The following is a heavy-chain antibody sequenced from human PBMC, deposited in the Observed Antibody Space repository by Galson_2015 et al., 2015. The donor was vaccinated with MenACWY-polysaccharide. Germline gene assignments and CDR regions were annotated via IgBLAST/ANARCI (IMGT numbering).Heavy chain of an antibody. V-gene: IGHV3-30*02. CDR2: IRNDGRK. Sequence: SLRLCCAGSGFNFGGNGLHWVRQAPGKGLEWVALIRNDGRKHYPDAVKGRFTISRDHSKNTLYLQMNSLRPEDTAVYYCARNPSRLDIAAASHWGQGALVSVSS. CDR1: GFNFGGNG. CDR3: ARNPSRLDIAAASH. J-gene: IGHJ4*02. D-gene: IGHD6-13*01.